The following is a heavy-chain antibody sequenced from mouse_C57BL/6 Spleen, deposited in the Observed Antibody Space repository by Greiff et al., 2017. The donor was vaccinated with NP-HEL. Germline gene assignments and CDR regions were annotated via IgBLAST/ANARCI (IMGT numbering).Heavy chain of an antibody. J-gene: IGHJ3*01. CDR1: GYSITSGYY. CDR3: ARKGDYDVPFAY. D-gene: IGHD2-4*01. Sequence: EVQVVESGPGLVKPSQSLSLTCSVTGYSITSGYYWNWIRQFPGNKLEWMGYISYDGSNNYNPSLKNRISITRDTSKNQFFLKLNSVTTEDTATYYCARKGDYDVPFAYWGQGTLVTVSA. CDR2: ISYDGSN. V-gene: IGHV3-6*01.